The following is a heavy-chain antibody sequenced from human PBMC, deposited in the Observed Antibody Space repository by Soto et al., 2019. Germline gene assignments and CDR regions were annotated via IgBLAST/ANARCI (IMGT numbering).Heavy chain of an antibody. D-gene: IGHD5-12*01. CDR3: ACPHTDYSGYDHSFFDY. V-gene: IGHV1-18*01. Sequence: SCKASRDTITSCGSSWARQAPEQGLEWMGWISAYNGNTNYAQKLQGRVTMTTDTSTSTAYMELRSLRSDDTAVYYCACPHTDYSGYDHSFFDYRGQGTLVTVSX. CDR1: RDTITSCG. J-gene: IGHJ4*02. CDR2: ISAYNGNT.